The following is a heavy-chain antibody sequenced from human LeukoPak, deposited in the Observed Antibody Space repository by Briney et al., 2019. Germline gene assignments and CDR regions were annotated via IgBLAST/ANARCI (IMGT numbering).Heavy chain of an antibody. J-gene: IGHJ4*02. Sequence: SETLSLTCAVYGGSFSGYYWSWIRQPPGKGLEWIGEINHSGSTNYNPSLKSRVTISVDTSKDQFSLKLSSVTAADTAVYYCARGLSTVTRDGDYWGQGTLVTVSS. CDR2: INHSGST. CDR3: ARGLSTVTRDGDY. V-gene: IGHV4-34*01. D-gene: IGHD4-17*01. CDR1: GGSFSGYY.